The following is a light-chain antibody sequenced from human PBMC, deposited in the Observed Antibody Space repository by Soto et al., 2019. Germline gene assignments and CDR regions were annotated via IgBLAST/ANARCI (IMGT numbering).Light chain of an antibody. J-gene: IGKJ1*01. CDR3: LQDYNYPRT. CDR1: QGIRND. CDR2: AAS. Sequence: AIQMTQSPSSLSASVGDRVTITCRASQGIRNDLGWYQQKPGKAPKLLIYAASSLQSGVPSRLSGSGSGTDFTLTISGLQPEDLATYYCLQDYNYPRTFGQGTKVDIX. V-gene: IGKV1-6*01.